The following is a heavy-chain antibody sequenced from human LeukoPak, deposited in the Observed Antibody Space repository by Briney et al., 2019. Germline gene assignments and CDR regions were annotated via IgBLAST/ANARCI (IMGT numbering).Heavy chain of an antibody. J-gene: IGHJ4*02. CDR3: ASGYDLPY. V-gene: IGHV3-48*03. D-gene: IGHD5-12*01. Sequence: PGGSLRLSCAASGFTFSSYEMNWVRQAPGKGLEWVSYISRSGSTIYYADSVKGRFTISRDNAKNSLYLQMNSLRVEDMAVYYCASGYDLPYWGQGTLVTVSS. CDR2: ISRSGSTI. CDR1: GFTFSSYE.